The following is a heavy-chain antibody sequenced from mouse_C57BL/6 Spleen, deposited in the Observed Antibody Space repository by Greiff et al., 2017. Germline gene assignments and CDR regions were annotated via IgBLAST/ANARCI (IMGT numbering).Heavy chain of an antibody. D-gene: IGHD1-1*01. CDR1: GYTFTDYY. V-gene: IGHV1-26*01. Sequence: EVQLQQSGPELVKPGASVKISCKASGYTFTDYYMNWVKQSHGKSLEWIGDINPNNGGTSYNQKFKGKATLTVDKSSSTAYMELRSLTSEDSAVYYCANYYGSSQGYFDYWGQGTTLTVSS. J-gene: IGHJ2*01. CDR2: INPNNGGT. CDR3: ANYYGSSQGYFDY.